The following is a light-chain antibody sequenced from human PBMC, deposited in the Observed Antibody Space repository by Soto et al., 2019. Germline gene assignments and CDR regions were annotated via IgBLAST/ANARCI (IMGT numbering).Light chain of an antibody. V-gene: IGLV1-40*01. CDR3: QSYDRSLSSWV. CDR1: SSNIGAGYD. J-gene: IGLJ3*02. Sequence: QSVLTQPPSVSGAPGQRVTISCTGSSSNIGAGYDVHWYQQLPGTAPKLLIYDNNNRPSGVPDRFSGSKSGTSASLAITGLQAEDEADYYCQSYDRSLSSWVFGGGTKVTVL. CDR2: DNN.